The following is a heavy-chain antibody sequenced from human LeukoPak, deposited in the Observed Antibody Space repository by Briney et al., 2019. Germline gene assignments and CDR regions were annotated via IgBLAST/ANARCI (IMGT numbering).Heavy chain of an antibody. CDR2: IIPILGIA. J-gene: IGHJ4*02. D-gene: IGHD3-10*01. Sequence: GASVKVSCKASGGTFSSYAISWVRQAPGQGLECMGRIIPILGIANYAQKFQGRVTITADKSTSTAYMELSSLRSEDTAVYYCARVRAGSAADYFDYWGQGTLVTVSS. CDR1: GGTFSSYA. V-gene: IGHV1-69*04. CDR3: ARVRAGSAADYFDY.